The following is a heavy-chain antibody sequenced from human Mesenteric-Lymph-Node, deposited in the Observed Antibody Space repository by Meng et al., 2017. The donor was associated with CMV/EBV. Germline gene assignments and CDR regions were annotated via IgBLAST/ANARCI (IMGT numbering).Heavy chain of an antibody. CDR2: ISWDGGST. CDR3: AGDRGYGYGSHYYYYTMDV. D-gene: IGHD5-18*01. CDR1: GFTFDDYA. Sequence: GESLKISCAASGFTFDDYAMHWVRQAPGKGLEWVSLISWDGGSTYYADSVKGRFTISRDNSKNSLYLQMNSLRDEDTALYYCAGDRGYGYGSHYYYYTMDVWGQGTPVTVSS. V-gene: IGHV3-43D*03. J-gene: IGHJ6*02.